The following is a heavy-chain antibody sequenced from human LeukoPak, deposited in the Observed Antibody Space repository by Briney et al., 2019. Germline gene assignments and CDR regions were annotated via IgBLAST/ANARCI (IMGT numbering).Heavy chain of an antibody. Sequence: VASVKVSCKASGYTFKSYAMNWLRQAPGQGLEWMGCINTNTGKPSYTQDFTGRFVFSLDTSVNTAYLQISSLKPEDTAVYYCASEGGHCSGETCYNWLDPWGQGTLVTVSS. V-gene: IGHV7-4-1*02. CDR3: ASEGGHCSGETCYNWLDP. J-gene: IGHJ5*02. CDR2: INTNTGKP. D-gene: IGHD2-15*01. CDR1: GYTFKSYA.